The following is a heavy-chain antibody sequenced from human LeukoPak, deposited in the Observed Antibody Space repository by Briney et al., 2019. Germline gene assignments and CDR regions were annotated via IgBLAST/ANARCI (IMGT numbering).Heavy chain of an antibody. J-gene: IGHJ5*02. CDR2: IYYSGST. D-gene: IGHD5-24*01. Sequence: SETLSLTCTVSGGSISSYYWSWIRQPPGKGREWIGYIYYSGSTEYNPSLKSRVTISVDTSKNQFSLKLNSVTAADTAVYYCARHEVRRDDTSNWFDPWGQGTLVTVSS. V-gene: IGHV4-59*08. CDR1: GGSISSYY. CDR3: ARHEVRRDDTSNWFDP.